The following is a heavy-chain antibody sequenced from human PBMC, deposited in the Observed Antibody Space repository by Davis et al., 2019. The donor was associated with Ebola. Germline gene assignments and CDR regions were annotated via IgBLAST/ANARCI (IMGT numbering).Heavy chain of an antibody. D-gene: IGHD1-26*01. J-gene: IGHJ6*02. V-gene: IGHV3-33*01. CDR1: GFTFSSYG. CDR2: IWYDGSNK. CDR3: AREYSGSYYEYYYYYGMDV. Sequence: PGGSLRLSCAASGFTFSSYGMHWVRQAPGKGLEWVAVIWYDGSNKYYADSVKGRFTISRDNSKNTLYLQMNSLRAEDTAVYYCAREYSGSYYEYYYYYGMDVWGQGTTVTVSS.